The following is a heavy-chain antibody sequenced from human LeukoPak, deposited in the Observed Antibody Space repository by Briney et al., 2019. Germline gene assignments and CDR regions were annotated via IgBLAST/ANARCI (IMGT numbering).Heavy chain of an antibody. CDR3: ARQGGSSSPYYYYYMDV. J-gene: IGHJ6*03. CDR2: MYHSGSN. D-gene: IGHD6-13*01. Sequence: KPSETLSLTCAVSGYSISCGYYWVWLRQPPGKGLEWIRCMYHSGSNYYNPSLKSRVTISVDTSKNPFYLKMSCVSAADTAVYYCARQGGSSSPYYYYYMDVWGKGTPVTVSS. V-gene: IGHV4-38-2*01. CDR1: GYSISCGYY.